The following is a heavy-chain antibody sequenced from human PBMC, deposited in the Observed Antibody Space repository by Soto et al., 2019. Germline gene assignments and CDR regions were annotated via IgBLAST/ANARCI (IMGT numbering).Heavy chain of an antibody. CDR3: ARDQYDFRSGSYYYAMEV. CDR1: GGSISSGGYS. V-gene: IGHV4-30-2*01. D-gene: IGHD3-3*01. CDR2: IYHSGST. Sequence: SETLSLTCAVSGGSISSGGYSWSWIRQPPGKGLEWIGYIYHSGSTYYNPSLKSRVTISVDRSKNQFSLKLSSVTAADTAVYYCARDQYDFRSGSYYYAMEVWGQGTKVTSP. J-gene: IGHJ6*02.